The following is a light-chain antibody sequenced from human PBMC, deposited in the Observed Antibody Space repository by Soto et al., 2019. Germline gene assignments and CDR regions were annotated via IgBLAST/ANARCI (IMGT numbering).Light chain of an antibody. CDR2: DVS. Sequence: QSVLTQPASVSGSPGQSITISCTGTSSDVGSYNSVSWYQQHPGKAPQLMIYDVSNRPSGVSNRFSGSKSGNTASLAISGLQAEDEADYYCSSYTDSRTLVLFGGGTKVTVL. V-gene: IGLV2-14*01. CDR1: SSDVGSYNS. J-gene: IGLJ2*01. CDR3: SSYTDSRTLVL.